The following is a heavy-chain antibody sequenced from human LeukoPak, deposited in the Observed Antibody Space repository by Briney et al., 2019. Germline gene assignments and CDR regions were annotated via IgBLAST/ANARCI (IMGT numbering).Heavy chain of an antibody. CDR1: VGTFSSYA. V-gene: IGHV1-69*06. D-gene: IGHD3-10*01. CDR2: IIPIFGTA. J-gene: IGHJ6*03. Sequence: SVKVSCKASVGTFSSYAICWVRQAPGQGLEWMGGIIPIFGTANYAQKFQGRVTITADKATSTAYMELRSLRSDDTAVYYCARNYYGSGSYLYYYYYYMDVWGKGTTVTISS. CDR3: ARNYYGSGSYLYYYYYYMDV.